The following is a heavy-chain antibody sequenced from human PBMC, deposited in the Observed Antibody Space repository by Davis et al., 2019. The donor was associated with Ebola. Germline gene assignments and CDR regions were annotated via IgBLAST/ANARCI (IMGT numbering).Heavy chain of an antibody. CDR1: GGSISSGDYY. D-gene: IGHD3-22*01. V-gene: IGHV4-30-4*01. J-gene: IGHJ4*02. Sequence: MPSETLSLTCTFSGGSISSGDYYWSWIRQSPGKGLEWIGNIYYRGSTYYNPSLKSRVTISIDRSKNQFSLKLSSVTAADTAVYYCARDYYDSNGYLYYFDSWGQGTLVTVSS. CDR2: IYYRGST. CDR3: ARDYYDSNGYLYYFDS.